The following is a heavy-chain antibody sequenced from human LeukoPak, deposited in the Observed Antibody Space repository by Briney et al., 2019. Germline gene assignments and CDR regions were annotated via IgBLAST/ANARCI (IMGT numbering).Heavy chain of an antibody. J-gene: IGHJ4*02. V-gene: IGHV3-23*01. CDR2: ISGSGGST. CDR3: AKGSGKQWLVLYPLDY. D-gene: IGHD6-19*01. CDR1: GLMVTSNH. Sequence: GGSLRLSCAATGLMVTSNHMAWVRQAPGKGLEWVSAISGSGGSTYYADSVKGRFTISRDNSKNTLYLQMNSLRAEDTAVYYCAKGSGKQWLVLYPLDYWGQGTLVTVSS.